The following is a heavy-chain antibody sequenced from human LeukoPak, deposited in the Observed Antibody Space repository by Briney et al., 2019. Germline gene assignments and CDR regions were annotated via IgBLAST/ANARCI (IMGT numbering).Heavy chain of an antibody. V-gene: IGHV3-23*01. CDR2: IANTGRT. D-gene: IGHD3-10*01. CDR1: GLILSSYS. J-gene: IGHJ4*02. Sequence: GGSLRLSCVASGLILSSYSIRCVRQAPGKGLEWVSVIANTGRTYYADSVKGRFTISRDNSKDTLYLQMNSLRAEDTAIYYSAKGTYSYGLGTTETFWVNWGQGTLVTVSS. CDR3: AKGTYSYGLGTTETFWVN.